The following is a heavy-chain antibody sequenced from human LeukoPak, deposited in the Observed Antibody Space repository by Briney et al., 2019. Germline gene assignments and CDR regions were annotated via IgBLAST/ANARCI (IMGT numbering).Heavy chain of an antibody. D-gene: IGHD4-17*01. Sequence: PGGSLRLSCAASGFTVSSNYMSWVRQAPGKGLEWVSVIYSGGSTYYADSVKGRFTISRDNSKNTLYLQMNSLRAEDTAVYYCARAAGDYVEEYYFDYWGQGTLVTVSS. J-gene: IGHJ4*02. CDR1: GFTVSSNY. CDR2: IYSGGST. CDR3: ARAAGDYVEEYYFDY. V-gene: IGHV3-66*02.